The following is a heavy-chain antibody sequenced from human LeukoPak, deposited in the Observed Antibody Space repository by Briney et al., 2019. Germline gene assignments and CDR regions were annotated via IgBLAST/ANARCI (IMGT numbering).Heavy chain of an antibody. D-gene: IGHD1-26*01. CDR3: ARLSVGAPYYFDY. J-gene: IGHJ4*02. CDR1: GGSISSYY. V-gene: IGHV4-4*09. CDR2: IYTSGST. Sequence: PSETLSLTCTVSGGSISSYYWSWIRQPPGKGLEWIGYIYTSGSTNYNPSLKCRVTISVDTSKNQFSLKLSSVTAADTAVYYCARLSVGAPYYFDYWGQGTLVTVSS.